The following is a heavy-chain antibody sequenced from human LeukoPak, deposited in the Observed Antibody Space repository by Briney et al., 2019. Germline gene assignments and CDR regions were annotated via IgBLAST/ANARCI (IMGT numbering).Heavy chain of an antibody. CDR2: ISSSSSYI. D-gene: IGHD5-24*01. V-gene: IGHV3-21*01. J-gene: IGHJ4*02. CDR1: GFNFSSYS. CDR3: ARASLIGDGDFFDY. Sequence: GGSLRLSCAASGFNFSSYSMNWVRQAPGKGLEWVSSISSSSSYIYYADSVKGRFTISRDNAKNSLYLQMNSLRAEDTAVYYCARASLIGDGDFFDYWGQGTLVTVST.